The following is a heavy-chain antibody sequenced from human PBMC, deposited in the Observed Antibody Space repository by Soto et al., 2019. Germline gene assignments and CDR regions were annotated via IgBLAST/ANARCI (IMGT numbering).Heavy chain of an antibody. V-gene: IGHV3-30*03. J-gene: IGHJ4*02. CDR1: GFPCTTFG. Sequence: PGGSLRLSCAASGFPCTTFGIHLVRQAPGKGLEWVALISYDGRYKYYRDSVQGRFTISRDDSKSTVFLQMNSLRAEDTAVYYCVREKERDYFDNGGPVRGQRTLVPVSS. D-gene: IGHD3-22*01. CDR3: VREKERDYFDNGGPV. CDR2: ISYDGRYK.